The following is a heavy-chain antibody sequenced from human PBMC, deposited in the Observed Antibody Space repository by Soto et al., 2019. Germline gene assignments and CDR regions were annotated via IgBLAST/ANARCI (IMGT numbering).Heavy chain of an antibody. CDR3: ASSPPMGYYDFWCGYQTDY. D-gene: IGHD3-3*01. CDR1: GFSVSRNY. J-gene: IGHJ4*02. Sequence: EVQLVESGGGLVQPGGSLRLSCAASGFSVSRNYMSWVRQAPGKGLEWVSVIYSGGSTYYADSVKGRFTISRHNSKNTLYLQMNSLRAEVTAVYYCASSPPMGYYDFWCGYQTDYWGQGTLVTVSS. V-gene: IGHV3-53*04. CDR2: IYSGGST.